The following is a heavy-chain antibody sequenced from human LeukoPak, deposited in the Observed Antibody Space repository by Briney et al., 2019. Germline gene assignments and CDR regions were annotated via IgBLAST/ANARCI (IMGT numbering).Heavy chain of an antibody. D-gene: IGHD4-17*01. J-gene: IGHJ4*02. CDR1: GFTFSSYS. CDR3: ARDLYGDYVFDY. V-gene: IGHV3-48*02. CDR2: ISSSSSTI. Sequence: GGSLRLSCAVSGFTFSSYSMNWVRQAPGKGLEWVSYISSSSSTIYYADSVKGRFTISRDYAKNSLYLQMNSLRDEDTAVYYCARDLYGDYVFDYWGQGTLVTVSS.